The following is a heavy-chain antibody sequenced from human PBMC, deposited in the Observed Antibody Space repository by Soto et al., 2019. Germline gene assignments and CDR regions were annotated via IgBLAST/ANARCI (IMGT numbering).Heavy chain of an antibody. J-gene: IGHJ6*02. V-gene: IGHV1-69*06. CDR2: IIPIFGTA. CDR3: ARQRGEGVATIGDDYYYYGMDV. Sequence: ASVQVSCKASCGTFISDAISWVRQAPGQGLERMGGIIPIFGTANYAQKFQGRVTITADKSTSTAYMELSSLRSEDTAVYYCARQRGEGVATIGDDYYYYGMDVWGQGTTVTVSS. D-gene: IGHD5-12*01. CDR1: CGTFISDA.